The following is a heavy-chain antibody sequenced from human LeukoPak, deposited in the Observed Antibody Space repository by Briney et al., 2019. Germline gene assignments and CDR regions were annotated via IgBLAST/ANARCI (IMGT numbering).Heavy chain of an antibody. CDR2: IYSGGST. D-gene: IGHD2-15*01. J-gene: IGHJ4*02. CDR1: GFTVSSNY. CDR3: ARNTRYCSGGSCHWVNFDY. V-gene: IGHV3-53*01. Sequence: PGGSLRLSCAASGFTVSSNYMSWVRQAPGKGLEWVSVIYSGGSTYYADSVKGRFTISRDNSKNTLYLQMNSLRAEDTAVYYCARNTRYCSGGSCHWVNFDYWGQGTLVTVSS.